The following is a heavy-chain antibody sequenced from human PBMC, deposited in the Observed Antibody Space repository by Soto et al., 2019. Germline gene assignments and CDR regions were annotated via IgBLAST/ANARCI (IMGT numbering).Heavy chain of an antibody. V-gene: IGHV3-23*01. CDR3: DKVFNWGSGCCLYMDV. D-gene: IGHD7-27*01. CDR2: ISGSADRT. Sequence: EVQLLESGGGLVQPGGSLRLSCAASGFTFSSYAMSWVRQAPGKGLEWVSAISGSADRTSYADSVKGRFTISRDNSKNTLYLHINSLRAEDTAVYYCDKVFNWGSGCCLYMDVCGKGTTVTV. CDR1: GFTFSSYA. J-gene: IGHJ6*03.